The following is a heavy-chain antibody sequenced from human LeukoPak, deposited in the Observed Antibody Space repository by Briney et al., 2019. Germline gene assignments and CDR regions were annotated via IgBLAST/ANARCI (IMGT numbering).Heavy chain of an antibody. V-gene: IGHV3-30*18. CDR3: AKGQKYSYDYFDY. CDR1: GFTFSSYG. J-gene: IGHJ4*02. D-gene: IGHD5-18*01. Sequence: PGGSLRLSCAASGFTFSSYGMHWVRQAPGKGLEWVAVISYDGSNKYYADSVKGRFTISRDNSKNTLYLQMNSLRVEDTAVYYCAKGQKYSYDYFDYWGQGTLVTVSS. CDR2: ISYDGSNK.